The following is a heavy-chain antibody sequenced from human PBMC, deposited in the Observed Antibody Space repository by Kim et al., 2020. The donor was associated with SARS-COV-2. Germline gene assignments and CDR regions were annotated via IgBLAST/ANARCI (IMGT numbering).Heavy chain of an antibody. CDR1: GYSFTSYW. Sequence: GESLKISCKGSGYSFTSYWISWVRQMPGKGLEWMGRIDPSDSYTNYSPSFQGHVTISADKSISTAYLQWSSLKASDTAMYYCARLLVGFSQLVGDNAFDIWGQGTMVPVSS. V-gene: IGHV5-10-1*01. D-gene: IGHD6-13*01. CDR3: ARLLVGFSQLVGDNAFDI. J-gene: IGHJ3*02. CDR2: IDPSDSYT.